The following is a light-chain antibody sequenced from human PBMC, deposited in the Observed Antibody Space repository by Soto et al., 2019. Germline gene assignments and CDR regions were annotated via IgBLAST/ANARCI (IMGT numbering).Light chain of an antibody. CDR2: DSS. CDR3: QQRNSWPIT. J-gene: IGKJ5*01. V-gene: IGKV3-11*01. Sequence: EIVFTLSPATLSLSAGERATLSCRASQTIINYLAWYQQKPGQAPRLLIYDSSNRATGIPAKFSGSGFGTDFTLTISFLEPADSAVYYCQQRNSWPITFGQGTRLEI. CDR1: QTIINY.